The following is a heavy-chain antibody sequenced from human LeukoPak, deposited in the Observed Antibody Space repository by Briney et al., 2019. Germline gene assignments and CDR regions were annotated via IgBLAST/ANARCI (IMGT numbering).Heavy chain of an antibody. CDR1: GFTFSDYY. CDR2: ISSSGSTI. D-gene: IGHD5-18*01. CDR3: ARKGGYSYGLAFDY. J-gene: IGHJ4*02. V-gene: IGHV3-11*01. Sequence: GGSPRLSCAASGFTFSDYYMSWIRQAPGKGLEWVAYISSSGSTIYYADSVKGRFTISRDNAKNSLYLQMKSLRAEDMAVYYCARKGGYSYGLAFDYWGQGTLVTVSS.